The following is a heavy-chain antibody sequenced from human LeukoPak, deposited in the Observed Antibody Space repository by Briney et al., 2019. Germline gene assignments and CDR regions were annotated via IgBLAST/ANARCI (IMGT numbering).Heavy chain of an antibody. J-gene: IGHJ5*02. CDR2: ISGDGGST. V-gene: IGHV3-43*02. Sequence: EGSLRLSCAASGFTFDDYAKHWVRQAPGKGLEWISLISGDGGSTYYADSVKGRFTISRDNSKNSLYLQMNSLRTEDTALYSCAKDTGLYGSGSYYKGYNWFDPWGQGTLVTVSS. CDR1: GFTFDDYA. D-gene: IGHD3-10*01. CDR3: AKDTGLYGSGSYYKGYNWFDP.